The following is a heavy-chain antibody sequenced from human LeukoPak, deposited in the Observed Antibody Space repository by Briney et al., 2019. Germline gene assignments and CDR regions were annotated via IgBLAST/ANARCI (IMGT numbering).Heavy chain of an antibody. CDR1: GFTFSTNW. J-gene: IGHJ4*02. V-gene: IGHV3-74*01. D-gene: IGHD6-13*01. CDR2: ISTDARTI. Sequence: GGSLRLSCAASGFTFSTNWMHWVRQAPGKGLVWVSHISTDARTITYADFVKGRYTISRDNAKNTVYLQMNSLRAEDTALYYCVRGQATAWGLDYWGQGTLVTVSS. CDR3: VRGQATAWGLDY.